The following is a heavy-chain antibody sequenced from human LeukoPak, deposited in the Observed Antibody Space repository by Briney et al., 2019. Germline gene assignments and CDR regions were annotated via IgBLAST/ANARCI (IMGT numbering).Heavy chain of an antibody. CDR2: IRADNGDT. D-gene: IGHD4-11*01. J-gene: IGHJ1*01. V-gene: IGHV1-18*04. CDR1: GYKFLSHG. CDR3: ARDWPTVIADF. Sequence: ASVRVSCKTSGYKFLSHGISWVRQAPXXXXXWLGWIRADNGDTRFAQKFQGRFPMTTDTSTSTAHMELRSLRSDDTAVYYCARDWPTVIADFWGQGTLVTVSS.